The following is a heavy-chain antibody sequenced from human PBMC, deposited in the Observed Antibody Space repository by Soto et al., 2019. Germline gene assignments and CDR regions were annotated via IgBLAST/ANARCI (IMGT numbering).Heavy chain of an antibody. CDR2: IVVGSGNT. CDR1: GFTFTSSA. Sequence: SVKVSCKASGFTFTSSAVQWVRQARGQRLEWIGWIVVGSGNTNYAQKFQERVTITRDMSTSTAYMELSSLRSEDTAVYYCAARGIVGEHYYYGMDVWGQGTTVTVSS. D-gene: IGHD2-15*01. CDR3: AARGIVGEHYYYGMDV. V-gene: IGHV1-58*01. J-gene: IGHJ6*02.